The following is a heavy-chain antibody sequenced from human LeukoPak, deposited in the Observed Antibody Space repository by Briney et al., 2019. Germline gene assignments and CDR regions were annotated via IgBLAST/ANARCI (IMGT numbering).Heavy chain of an antibody. Sequence: PGGSLRLSCAASGFTFSDAWMNRVRQAPGKGLEWVGRIKSEAAGGTTDYAAPVKGRFTVSRDDSKNTLYLQMNSLKTEDTAVYYCTTDGYFDSSGYYYPHDYWGQGTLVTVSS. CDR3: TTDGYFDSSGYYYPHDY. D-gene: IGHD3-22*01. CDR1: GFTFSDAW. V-gene: IGHV3-15*01. J-gene: IGHJ4*02. CDR2: IKSEAAGGTT.